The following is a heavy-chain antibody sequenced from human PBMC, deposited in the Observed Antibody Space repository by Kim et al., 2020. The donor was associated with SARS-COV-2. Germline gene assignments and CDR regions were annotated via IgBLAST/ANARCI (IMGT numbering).Heavy chain of an antibody. CDR3: ARDTVTYGDYYYGMDV. J-gene: IGHJ6*02. V-gene: IGHV4-59*01. CDR1: GGSFSSYY. Sequence: SETLSLTCTVSGGSFSSYYWSWIRQPPGKGLEWIGYIYYSGSTNYNPSLKSRVTISVDTSKNQFSLKLSSVTAADTAVYYCARDTVTYGDYYYGMDVWGQGTTVTVSS. D-gene: IGHD4-17*01. CDR2: IYYSGST.